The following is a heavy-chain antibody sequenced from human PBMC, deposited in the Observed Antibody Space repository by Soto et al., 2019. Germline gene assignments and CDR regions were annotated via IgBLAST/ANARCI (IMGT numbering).Heavy chain of an antibody. Sequence: PSETLSLTCTVSGASFTDGSLFWGWIRQSPGKGVEWIASTYIGGMTYYNPSLRSRVTISVDTSKNQLSLKMTSMTAADTAVYYCARDMHAGFTHYFDPWGQGTLVTVSS. CDR2: TYIGGMT. D-gene: IGHD1-26*01. CDR1: GASFTDGSLF. J-gene: IGHJ5*02. V-gene: IGHV4-39*07. CDR3: ARDMHAGFTHYFDP.